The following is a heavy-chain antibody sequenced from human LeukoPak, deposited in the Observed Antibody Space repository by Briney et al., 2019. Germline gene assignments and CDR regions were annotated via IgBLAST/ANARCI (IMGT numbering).Heavy chain of an antibody. Sequence: GGSLRLSCAASGFSFDDYAMHWVRQAPGKGLEWVSGISWNSGSIGYADSVKGRFTISRDNAKNSLYLQMNSLRPEDTALYYCANIPGNYWGQGTLVTVSS. D-gene: IGHD6-13*01. CDR2: ISWNSGSI. CDR3: ANIPGNY. V-gene: IGHV3-9*01. CDR1: GFSFDDYA. J-gene: IGHJ4*02.